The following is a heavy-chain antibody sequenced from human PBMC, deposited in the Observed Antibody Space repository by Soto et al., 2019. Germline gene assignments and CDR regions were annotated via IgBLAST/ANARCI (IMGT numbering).Heavy chain of an antibody. D-gene: IGHD3-3*01. CDR2: IYYSGST. CDR3: ARGGYDFWSGYADWFDP. V-gene: IGHV4-30-4*01. J-gene: IGHJ5*02. Sequence: QVQLQESGPGLVKPSQTLSLTCTVSGGSISSGDYYWSWIRQPPGKGLEWIGYIYYSGSTYYNPSLKRRVTMSVETSKNQFSLKLSSVTAADTAVYYCARGGYDFWSGYADWFDPWGQGTLVTVSS. CDR1: GGSISSGDYY.